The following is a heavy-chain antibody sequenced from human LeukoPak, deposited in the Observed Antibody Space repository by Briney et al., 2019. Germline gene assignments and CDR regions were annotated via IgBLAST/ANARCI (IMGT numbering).Heavy chain of an antibody. V-gene: IGHV4-59*08. CDR3: ARQTYGGNSWGYAFDI. D-gene: IGHD4-23*01. CDR2: MYYSGST. J-gene: IGHJ3*02. Sequence: SETLSLTCTVSGGSISNNYWGWIRQPPGKGLEWFGYMYYSGSTNYNPSLKSRVTISVDTSKNQFSLKLSSVTAADTAVYYCARQTYGGNSWGYAFDIWGQGTMVTVSS. CDR1: GGSISNNY.